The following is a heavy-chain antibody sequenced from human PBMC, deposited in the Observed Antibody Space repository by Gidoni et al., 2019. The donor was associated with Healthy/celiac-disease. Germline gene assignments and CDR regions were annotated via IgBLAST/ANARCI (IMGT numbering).Heavy chain of an antibody. CDR1: GGSISSSSYY. CDR2: IYYSGST. CDR3: ARHPLRYPREIDY. D-gene: IGHD1-26*01. Sequence: QLQLQESGPGLVKPSETLSLTCTVSGGSISSSSYYWGWIRQPPGKGLEWIGSIYYSGSTYYNPSLKSRVTISVDTSKNQFSLKLSSVTAADTAVYYCARHPLRYPREIDYWGQGTLVTVSS. V-gene: IGHV4-39*01. J-gene: IGHJ4*02.